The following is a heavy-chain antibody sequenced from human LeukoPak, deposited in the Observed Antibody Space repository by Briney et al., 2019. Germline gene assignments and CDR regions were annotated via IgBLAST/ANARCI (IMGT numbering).Heavy chain of an antibody. V-gene: IGHV4-34*01. D-gene: IGHD6-13*01. CDR2: INHSGST. CDR3: ARTSELDPLDY. CDR1: GGSFSGYY. J-gene: IGHJ4*02. Sequence: SETLSLTCAVYGGSFSGYYWSWIRQPPGKGLEWIGEINHSGSTNYNPSLKSRVTISVDTSKNQFSLKLSSVTAADTAVYYCARTSELDPLDYWGQGTLVTVSS.